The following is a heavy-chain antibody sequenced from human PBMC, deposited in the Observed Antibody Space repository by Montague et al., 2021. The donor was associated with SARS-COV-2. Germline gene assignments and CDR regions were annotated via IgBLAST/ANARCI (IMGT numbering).Heavy chain of an antibody. D-gene: IGHD5-24*01. V-gene: IGHV4-59*13. CDR1: GGSISSYY. CDR3: ARGDVEMATIKSGGPFYHFDV. J-gene: IGHJ4*02. CDR2: IYYSGGA. Sequence: SETLSLTSTVSGGSISSYYCSWIRQPPGKGLEWIGYIYYSGGANYNPSLTIPVTISVDTSKNQFSLKLSSVTAADTAVYYCARGDVEMATIKSGGPFYHFDVWGQGTLVTVSS.